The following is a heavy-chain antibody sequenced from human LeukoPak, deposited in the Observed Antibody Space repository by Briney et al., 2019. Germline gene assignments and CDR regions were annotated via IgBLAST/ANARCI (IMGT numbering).Heavy chain of an antibody. D-gene: IGHD2-21*02. CDR1: GFTFDSYW. J-gene: IGHJ4*02. CDR3: ARDSKSGLVVTAIIDY. V-gene: IGHV3-7*01. Sequence: QTGGSLRLSCAASGFTFDSYWMTWVRQAPGKGLEWVASIRQHGNEMYYVDSVKGRFTISRDNDKNSLYLPMNSLRAEDTAVYYCARDSKSGLVVTAIIDYGGEGTLVTVSS. CDR2: IRQHGNEM.